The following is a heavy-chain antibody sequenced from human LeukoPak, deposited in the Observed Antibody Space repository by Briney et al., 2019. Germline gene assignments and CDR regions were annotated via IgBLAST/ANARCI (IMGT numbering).Heavy chain of an antibody. CDR3: ARDGIAARPTYNWFDP. J-gene: IGHJ5*02. D-gene: IGHD6-6*01. V-gene: IGHV3-30*04. CDR2: ISYDGSNK. Sequence: GGSLRLSCAASGFTFSSYAMHWVRQAPGKGLEWVAVISYDGSNKYYADSVKGRFTISRDNSKNTLYLQMNSLRAEDTAVYYCARDGIAARPTYNWFDPWGQGTLVTVSS. CDR1: GFTFSSYA.